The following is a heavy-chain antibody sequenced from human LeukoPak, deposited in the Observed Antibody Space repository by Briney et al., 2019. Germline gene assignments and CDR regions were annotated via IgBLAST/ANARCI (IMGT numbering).Heavy chain of an antibody. D-gene: IGHD3-3*01. J-gene: IGHJ4*02. CDR1: GGSISSGSYY. CDR3: ARVNDDFWSGMYYFDY. CDR2: IYTSGIT. Sequence: PSETLSLTCTVSGGSISSGSYYWSWIRQPAGKGLEWIGRIYTSGITNYNPSLKSRVTISVDTSKNQFSLKLSSVTAADTAVYYCARVNDDFWSGMYYFDYWGQGTLVTVSS. V-gene: IGHV4-61*02.